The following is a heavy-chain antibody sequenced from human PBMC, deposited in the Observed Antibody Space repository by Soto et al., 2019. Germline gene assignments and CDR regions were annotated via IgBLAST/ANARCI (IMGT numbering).Heavy chain of an antibody. J-gene: IGHJ4*02. Sequence: QITLKESGPTLVKPTQTLTLTCTFSGFSLSTSGVGVGWIRQPPGKALEWLALIYWDDAKHYSPSLKSRLTITKDTSKNQVVLTITNMDPVDTATYYCAHKGGGDRILDYWGQGTLVTVSS. D-gene: IGHD3-16*01. CDR1: GFSLSTSGVG. CDR3: AHKGGGDRILDY. V-gene: IGHV2-5*02. CDR2: IYWDDAK.